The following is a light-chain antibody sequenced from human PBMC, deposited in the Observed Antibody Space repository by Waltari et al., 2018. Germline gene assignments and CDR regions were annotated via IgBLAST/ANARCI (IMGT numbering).Light chain of an antibody. CDR3: MQGTHWLWT. CDR2: KVS. J-gene: IGKJ1*01. CDR1: QSLVHSDGNTY. V-gene: IGKV2-30*02. Sequence: DVVMTQSPLSLPVTLGQPASISCRSSQSLVHSDGNTYLNWFQQRPGQSPGRLIYKVSNRDSGVPDRFSGSGSGTDFTLKISRVEAEDVGVYYCMQGTHWLWTFGQGTKVEIK.